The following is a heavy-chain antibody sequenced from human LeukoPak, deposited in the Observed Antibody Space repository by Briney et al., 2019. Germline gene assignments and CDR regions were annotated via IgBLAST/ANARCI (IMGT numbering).Heavy chain of an antibody. CDR1: GYTFTDYY. D-gene: IGHD2-15*01. CDR3: ARDTCNGGRCFNWFDP. J-gene: IGHJ5*02. V-gene: IGHV1-2*02. CDR2: INPNGGGT. Sequence: ASVKVSCKASGYTFTDYYMHWVRQAPGQGLEWMGWINPNGGGTNYAQNFQGRVTMTRDTSISTAYMELNSLRSDDTAVYYCARDTCNGGRCFNWFDPWGQGTLVTVSS.